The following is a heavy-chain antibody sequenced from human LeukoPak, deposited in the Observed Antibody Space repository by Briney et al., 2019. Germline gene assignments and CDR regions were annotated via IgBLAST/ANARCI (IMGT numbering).Heavy chain of an antibody. J-gene: IGHJ6*03. V-gene: IGHV4-34*01. CDR2: INHSGST. D-gene: IGHD3-3*01. CDR3: AREWLENFHYMDV. CDR1: GGSFSGYY. Sequence: KPSETLSLTCAVYGGSFSGYYWSWIRQPPGKGLEWIGEINHSGSTNYNPSLKSRVTISVDTSKNQFSLKLSSVTAEDTAVYYCAREWLENFHYMDVWGKGTTVTVSS.